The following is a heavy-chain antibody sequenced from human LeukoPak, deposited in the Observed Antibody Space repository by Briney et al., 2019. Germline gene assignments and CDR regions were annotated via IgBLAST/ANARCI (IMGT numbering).Heavy chain of an antibody. CDR2: IIPIFGTA. CDR3: ARDRQEGLTYYYDSSGYSDAFDI. D-gene: IGHD3-22*01. J-gene: IGHJ3*02. Sequence: AASVKVSCKASGGTFSSYAISWVRQAPGQGLEWMGGIIPIFGTASYAQKFQGRVTMTRDTSTSTVYMELSSLRSEDTAVYYCARDRQEGLTYYYDSSGYSDAFDIWGQGTMVTVSS. V-gene: IGHV1-69*05. CDR1: GGTFSSYA.